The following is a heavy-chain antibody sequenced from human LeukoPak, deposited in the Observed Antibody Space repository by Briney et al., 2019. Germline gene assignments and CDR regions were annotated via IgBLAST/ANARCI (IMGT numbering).Heavy chain of an antibody. CDR3: ARGTWRVDY. J-gene: IGHJ4*02. CDR1: GFTFSSYW. CDR2: IKPDGSDK. V-gene: IGHV3-7*01. Sequence: GGSLRLSCAASGFTFSSYWMSWVRQAPGKGLEWVANIKPDGSDKYYLDSVEGRFTISRDNAKNSLHLQMNSLRAEDTAVYYCARGTWRVDYWGQGTLVTVSS.